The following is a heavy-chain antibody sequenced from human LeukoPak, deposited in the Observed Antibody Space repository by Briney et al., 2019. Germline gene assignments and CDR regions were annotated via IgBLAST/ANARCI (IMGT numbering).Heavy chain of an antibody. J-gene: IGHJ6*03. V-gene: IGHV3-23*01. D-gene: IGHD2-15*01. CDR2: ISASGGTT. CDR1: GFSFSSYG. CDR3: AKNGDRGAYCSGGSCYPYYYYYMDV. Sequence: GGTLRLSCAASGFSFSSYGISWVRQAPGKGLEWVSAISASGGTTYYADSVKGRFTISRDNSKNTLYLQMNSLSAEDTAVYYCAKNGDRGAYCSGGSCYPYYYYYMDVWGKGTTVTISS.